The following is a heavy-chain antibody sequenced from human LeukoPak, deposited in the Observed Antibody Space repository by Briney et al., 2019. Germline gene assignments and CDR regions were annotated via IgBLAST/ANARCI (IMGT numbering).Heavy chain of an antibody. CDR2: IIPILGIA. CDR1: GGTFSSYA. D-gene: IGHD6-13*01. Sequence: SVKVSCKASGGTFSSYAISWVRQAPGQGLEWMGRIIPILGIANYAQKFQGRVTITADKSTSTAYMELSSLRSEDTAVYYCARGTGSAAAGYYYYYYGMDVWGQGTTVTVSS. CDR3: ARGTGSAAAGYYYYYYGMDV. V-gene: IGHV1-69*04. J-gene: IGHJ6*01.